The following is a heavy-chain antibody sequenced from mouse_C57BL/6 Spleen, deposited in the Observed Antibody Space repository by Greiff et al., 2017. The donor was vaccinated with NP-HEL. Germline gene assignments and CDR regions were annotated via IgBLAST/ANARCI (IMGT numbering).Heavy chain of an antibody. CDR1: GFTFSSYA. V-gene: IGHV5-4*03. CDR2: ISDGGSYT. CDR3: ARGGLRPAY. J-gene: IGHJ3*01. D-gene: IGHD2-4*01. Sequence: EVNVVESGGGLVKPGGSLKLSCAASGFTFSSYAMSWVRQTPEKRLEWVATISDGGSYTYYPDNVKGRFTISRDNAKNNLYLQMSHLKSEDTAMYYCARGGLRPAYWGQGTLVTVSA.